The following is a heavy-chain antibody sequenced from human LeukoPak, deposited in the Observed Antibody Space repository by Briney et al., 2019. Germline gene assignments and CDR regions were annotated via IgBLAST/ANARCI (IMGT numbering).Heavy chain of an antibody. CDR3: AKDLAGTGGPHYYYYYGMDV. CDR1: GFTFSSYG. J-gene: IGHJ6*02. CDR2: ISYDGSNK. Sequence: GGSLRLSCAASGFTFSSYGMHWVRQAPGKGLEWVAVISYDGSNKYYADSVKGRFTISRDNSKNTLYLQMNSLRAEDTAVYYCAKDLAGTGGPHYYYYYGMDVWGQGTTVTVSS. V-gene: IGHV3-30*18. D-gene: IGHD2-8*02.